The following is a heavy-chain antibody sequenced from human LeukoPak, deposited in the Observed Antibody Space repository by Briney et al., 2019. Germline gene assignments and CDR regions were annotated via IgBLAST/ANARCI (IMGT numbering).Heavy chain of an antibody. J-gene: IGHJ5*01. CDR1: GFTYSDYG. V-gene: IGHV3-33*06. D-gene: IGHD4-11*01. CDR3: AKDAQRGFDYSNSLES. CDR2: IWSDGTQK. Sequence: GGSLILSWAASGFTYSDYGMHWVRQAPGKGLEWVAVIWSDGTQKYYGDAVKGRFTISRDNSMKTLFLQMNSLRGDDTAVYYCAKDAQRGFDYSNSLESWGQGTLVTVSS.